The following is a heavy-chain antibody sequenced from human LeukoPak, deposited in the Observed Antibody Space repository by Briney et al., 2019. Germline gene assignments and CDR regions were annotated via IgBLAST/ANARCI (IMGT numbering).Heavy chain of an antibody. Sequence: SETLSLTCTVSGGSISSSNWWSWVRQPPGKGLEWIGEIYHSGSTNYNPSPKSRVTISVDKSKNQFSLKLSSVTAADTAVYYCARVAGPYYYDSSGPFDYWGQGSLVTVSS. D-gene: IGHD3-22*01. CDR2: IYHSGST. CDR1: GGSISSSNW. V-gene: IGHV4-4*02. J-gene: IGHJ4*02. CDR3: ARVAGPYYYDSSGPFDY.